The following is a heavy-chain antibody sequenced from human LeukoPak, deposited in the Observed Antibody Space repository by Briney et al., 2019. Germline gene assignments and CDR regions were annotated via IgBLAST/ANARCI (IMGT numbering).Heavy chain of an antibody. CDR1: GFTFSNYA. CDR2: ISGKGAAV. V-gene: IGHV3-23*01. D-gene: IGHD2-21*02. J-gene: IGHJ4*02. Sequence: GGSLRLSCAASGFTFSNYAVSWVRQAPGKGLEWVSSISGKGAAVDFADSVKGRFTISRDNSHNTVYLHMNSLRADDTAVYYCARVICGGGCSRRDYFDNWGQGTLVTVSS. CDR3: ARVICGGGCSRRDYFDN.